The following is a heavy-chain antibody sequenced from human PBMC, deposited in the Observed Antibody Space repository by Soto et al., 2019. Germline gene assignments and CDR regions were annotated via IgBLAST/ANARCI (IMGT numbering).Heavy chain of an antibody. CDR1: GFTFSNCG. D-gene: IGHD3-16*01. J-gene: IGHJ4*02. Sequence: GGSLRLSCGASGFTFSNCGMHWGRQAPGKRLEWVAVIRNDGSNEYYADSVKGRFTISRDNFKDTLYLQINSLRAEDTVVYYCAKGPAGGDTHRSADYWGQGALVTISS. CDR3: AKGPAGGDTHRSADY. V-gene: IGHV3-30*18. CDR2: IRNDGSNE.